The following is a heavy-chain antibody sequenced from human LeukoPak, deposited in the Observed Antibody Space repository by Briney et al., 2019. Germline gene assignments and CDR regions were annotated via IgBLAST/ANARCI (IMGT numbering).Heavy chain of an antibody. J-gene: IGHJ4*02. CDR2: IYTGGTT. D-gene: IGHD3-16*01. CDR3: ARDQATSGGGLDS. V-gene: IGHV3-53*01. CDR1: GFTVSGTH. Sequence: PGGSLRLPCAASGFTVSGTHMSWVRQAPGKGLEWVSAIYTGGTTYYSDSVEGRFTISRDNSKNTLYLLMNSLRAEDTAVYYCARDQATSGGGLDSWGQGTLVTVSS.